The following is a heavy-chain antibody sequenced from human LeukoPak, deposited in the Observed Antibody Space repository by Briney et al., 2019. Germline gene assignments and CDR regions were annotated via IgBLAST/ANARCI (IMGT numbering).Heavy chain of an antibody. Sequence: SVTVSCKASGGTFSIYAISWVRQAPGQGLEWMGGIIPIFGTANYAQKFQGRVTITADESTSTAYMELSSLRSEDTAVYYCAREGGSSTRAYYYYGMDVWGKGTTVTVSS. CDR3: AREGGSSTRAYYYYGMDV. V-gene: IGHV1-69*01. CDR2: IIPIFGTA. D-gene: IGHD6-13*01. J-gene: IGHJ6*04. CDR1: GGTFSIYA.